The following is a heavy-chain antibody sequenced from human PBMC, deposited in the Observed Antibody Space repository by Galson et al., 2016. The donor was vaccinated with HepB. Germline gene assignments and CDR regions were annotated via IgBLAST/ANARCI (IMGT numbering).Heavy chain of an antibody. V-gene: IGHV1-18*01. CDR2: INVANGNT. CDR1: GYTFIRYA. D-gene: IGHD6-13*01. J-gene: IGHJ3*02. CDR3: TRDRELTYSTSWFDSLDI. Sequence: SVKVSCKATGYTFIRYAVSWVRQAPGQGLEWMGWINVANGNTNYVQELQGRVAMTTDTSTSTAYMELRGLRSDDTAMYYCTRDRELTYSTSWFDSLDIWAKGQWSPSPQ.